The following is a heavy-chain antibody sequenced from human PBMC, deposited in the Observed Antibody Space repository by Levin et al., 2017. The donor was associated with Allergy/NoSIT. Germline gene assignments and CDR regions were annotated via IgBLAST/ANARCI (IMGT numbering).Heavy chain of an antibody. V-gene: IGHV1-2*02. Sequence: PVASVKVSCKASGYTFTGYYMHWVRQAPGQGLEWMGWINPNSGGTNYAQKFQGRVTMTRDTSISTAYMELSRLRSDDTAVYYCASRGALRYFDWSDWGQGTLVTVSS. CDR1: GYTFTGYY. D-gene: IGHD3-9*01. CDR3: ASRGALRYFDWSD. CDR2: INPNSGGT. J-gene: IGHJ4*02.